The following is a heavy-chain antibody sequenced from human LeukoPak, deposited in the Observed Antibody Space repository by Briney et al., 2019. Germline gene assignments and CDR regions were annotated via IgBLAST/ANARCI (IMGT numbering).Heavy chain of an antibody. Sequence: PGGSLRLSCAASGFTFSSYAMSWVRQAPGKGLEWVSVISRSGDNTYYAYSVKGRFTISRDNSKNTLYLQMNSLRAEDTAVYYCAKGNTMYTAYYFDYWGQGTLVTVSS. J-gene: IGHJ4*02. V-gene: IGHV3-23*01. CDR3: AKGNTMYTAYYFDY. D-gene: IGHD3-10*02. CDR2: ISRSGDNT. CDR1: GFTFSSYA.